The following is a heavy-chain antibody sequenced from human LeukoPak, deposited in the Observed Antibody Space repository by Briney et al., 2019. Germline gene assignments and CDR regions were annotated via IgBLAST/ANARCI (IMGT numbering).Heavy chain of an antibody. CDR3: ARGVGATFRYWFDP. Sequence: ASVKVSCKASGGTFSSYAISWVRQAPGQGLEWMGWISAYNGNTNYAQKLQGRVTMTTDTSTSTAYMELRSLRSDDTAVYYCARGVGATFRYWFDPWGQGTLVTVSS. CDR2: ISAYNGNT. CDR1: GGTFSSYA. V-gene: IGHV1-18*01. J-gene: IGHJ5*02. D-gene: IGHD1-26*01.